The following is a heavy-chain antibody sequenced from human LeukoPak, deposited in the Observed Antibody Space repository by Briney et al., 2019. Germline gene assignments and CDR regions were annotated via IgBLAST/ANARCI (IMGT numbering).Heavy chain of an antibody. D-gene: IGHD3-10*01. Sequence: SGGSLRLSCAASGFTVSSNYMSWVRQAPGKGLEWVSVIYSGGSTYYADSVKGRFTISRDNSKNTLYLQMNSLRAEDTAVYYCARDFNYGSGSNYYYYMDVWGKGTTVNVYS. V-gene: IGHV3-53*01. CDR2: IYSGGST. CDR1: GFTVSSNY. CDR3: ARDFNYGSGSNYYYYMDV. J-gene: IGHJ6*03.